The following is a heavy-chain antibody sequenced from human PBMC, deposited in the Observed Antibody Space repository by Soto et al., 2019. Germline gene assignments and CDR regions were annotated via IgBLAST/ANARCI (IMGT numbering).Heavy chain of an antibody. CDR2: ISWNSGSI. CDR1: GFTFDDYA. D-gene: IGHD6-19*01. V-gene: IGHV3-9*01. Sequence: EVQLVESGGGLVQPGRSLRLSCAASGFTFDDYAMHWVRQAPGKGLEWVSGISWNSGSIGYADSVKGRFTISRDNAKNALYLQMNSLRAEDTALYYGAKGGTGGSGWRFDYWGQGTLVTVSS. CDR3: AKGGTGGSGWRFDY. J-gene: IGHJ4*02.